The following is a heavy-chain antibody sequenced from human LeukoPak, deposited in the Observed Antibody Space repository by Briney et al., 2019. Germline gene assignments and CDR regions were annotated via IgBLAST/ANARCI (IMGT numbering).Heavy chain of an antibody. CDR3: LRAPSSNWAYDY. J-gene: IGHJ4*02. Sequence: GGSLRLSCAVSGFMFSNYWMHWVRQAPGKGLVWVSRINIDGSAADYADSVKGRFTISRDNAKNTLSLQMNSLRAEDTAVYHCLRAPSSNWAYDYWGQGTLVTVSS. D-gene: IGHD7-27*01. V-gene: IGHV3-74*01. CDR2: INIDGSAA. CDR1: GFMFSNYW.